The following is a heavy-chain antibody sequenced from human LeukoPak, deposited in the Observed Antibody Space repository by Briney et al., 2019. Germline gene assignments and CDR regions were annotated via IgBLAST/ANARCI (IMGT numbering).Heavy chain of an antibody. CDR2: IQSDGTT. CDR1: GLTFSSAW. Sequence: PGGSLRLSCAASGLTFSSAWMHWVRQTPEKGLVWVSRIQSDGTTTYADSVRGRFTISRDNAKNTLYLQMNNLRAEDTGVYYCARDGSYKLDYWGQGTLVTVSS. D-gene: IGHD1-26*01. J-gene: IGHJ4*02. CDR3: ARDGSYKLDY. V-gene: IGHV3-74*01.